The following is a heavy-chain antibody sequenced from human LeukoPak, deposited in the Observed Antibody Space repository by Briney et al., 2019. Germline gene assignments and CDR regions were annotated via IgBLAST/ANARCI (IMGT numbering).Heavy chain of an antibody. Sequence: NPSETLSLTCTVSGGSISSYYWSWIRQPPGKGLEWIGYIYYSGSTNYNPSLKSRVTISVDTSKNQFSLKLSSVTAADTAVYYCAREFGGQWLVRSCLNYWGQGTLVTVSS. V-gene: IGHV4-59*01. CDR3: AREFGGQWLVRSCLNY. D-gene: IGHD6-19*01. J-gene: IGHJ4*02. CDR2: IYYSGST. CDR1: GGSISSYY.